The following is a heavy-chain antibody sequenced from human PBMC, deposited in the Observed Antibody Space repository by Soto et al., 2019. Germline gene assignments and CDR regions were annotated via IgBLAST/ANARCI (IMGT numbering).Heavy chain of an antibody. CDR3: ARRASR. Sequence: EVQLGESGGGLVQPGGSLRLSCAVSGFTFSSSEMYWVRQAPGKGLEWISYIHPSGQPIFYADSVKGRFTIYRDNANKSLFLQMNSLRAEDTAVYYCARRASRWGQGTMVTVSS. J-gene: IGHJ3*01. CDR2: IHPSGQPI. D-gene: IGHD1-26*01. V-gene: IGHV3-48*03. CDR1: GFTFSSSE.